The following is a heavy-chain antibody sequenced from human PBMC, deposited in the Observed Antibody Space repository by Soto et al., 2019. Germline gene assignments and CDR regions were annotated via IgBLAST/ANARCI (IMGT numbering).Heavy chain of an antibody. CDR2: IYYSGST. J-gene: IGHJ4*02. CDR1: GGSISSTNYY. V-gene: IGHV4-39*01. CDR3: ARLTLIGGYGDYVDY. Sequence: QLRKTLSLTCTVSGGSISSTNYYWGWIRQPPGKGLEWIGSIYYSGSTYYNPSLKSRVTISVDTSKNQFSLKLSSVTAADTAVYYCARLTLIGGYGDYVDYWGQGTLVTVSS. D-gene: IGHD3-10*02.